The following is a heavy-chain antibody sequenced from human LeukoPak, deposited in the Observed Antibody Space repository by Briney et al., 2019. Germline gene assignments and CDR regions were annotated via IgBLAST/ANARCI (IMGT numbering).Heavy chain of an antibody. V-gene: IGHV3-66*01. CDR2: IYSGGST. D-gene: IGHD1-26*01. CDR3: ARDGVYSGSYPEYFQH. Sequence: PGGSLRLSCAASGFTVSSNYMSWVRQAPGKGLEWVSVIYSGGSTYYADSVKGRFTISRDNSKNTLYLQMNSLRAEDTAVYYCARDGVYSGSYPEYFQHWGQGTLVTVSS. J-gene: IGHJ1*01. CDR1: GFTVSSNY.